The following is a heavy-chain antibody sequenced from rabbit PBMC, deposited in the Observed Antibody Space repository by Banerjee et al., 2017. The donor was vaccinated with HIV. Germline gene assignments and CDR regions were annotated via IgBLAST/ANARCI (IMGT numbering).Heavy chain of an antibody. V-gene: IGHV1S47*01. CDR1: GIDFSSDG. CDR3: VRASYGYAPYFNL. Sequence: QEQLVESGGGLVQPGESLELSCKASGIDFSSDGISWVRQAPGKGLEWIAYIYPNYGTTDYASWVNGRFTISLDNAQNTVFLQMTSLTAADTATYFCVRASYGYAPYFNLWGPGTLVTVS. J-gene: IGHJ4*01. D-gene: IGHD6-1*01. CDR2: IYPNYGTT.